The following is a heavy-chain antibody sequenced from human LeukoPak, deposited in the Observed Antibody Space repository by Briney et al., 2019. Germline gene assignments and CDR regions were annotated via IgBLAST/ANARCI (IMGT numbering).Heavy chain of an antibody. V-gene: IGHV4-34*01. Sequence: PGGSLRLSCAASGFTFSSYWMSWIRQPPGKGLEWIGEINHSGSTNYNPSLKSRVTISVDTSKNQFSPKLSSVTAADTAVYYCARDISGGSYNFDYWGQGTLVTVSS. CDR3: ARDISGGSYNFDY. J-gene: IGHJ4*02. D-gene: IGHD1-26*01. CDR2: INHSGST. CDR1: GFTFSSYW.